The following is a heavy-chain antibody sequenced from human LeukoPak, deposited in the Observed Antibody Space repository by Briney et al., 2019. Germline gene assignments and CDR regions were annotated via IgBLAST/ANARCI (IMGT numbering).Heavy chain of an antibody. D-gene: IGHD6-13*01. Sequence: SVTVSYTASGGTFSSYAISWVRPAPGQGLEWMGGIIPIFGTANYAQKFQGRVTITTDESTSTAYMELSSLRSEDTAVYYCARAMGSSSYFDYRGQGTLVTVSS. J-gene: IGHJ4*02. CDR1: GGTFSSYA. V-gene: IGHV1-69*05. CDR3: ARAMGSSSYFDY. CDR2: IIPIFGTA.